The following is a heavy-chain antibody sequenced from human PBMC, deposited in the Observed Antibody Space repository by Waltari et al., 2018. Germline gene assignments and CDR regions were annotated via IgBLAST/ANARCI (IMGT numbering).Heavy chain of an antibody. CDR1: GFTFSSYA. CDR2: ISGSGGST. Sequence: EVQLLESGGGLVQPGGSLRLSCAASGFTFSSYALSCVRQAPGKGLEWVSAISGSGGSTYYADSVKGRFTISRDNSKNTLYLQMNSLRAEDTAVYYCAKLLEPYRPDILHLDAFDIWGQGTMVTVSS. D-gene: IGHD2-8*01. CDR3: AKLLEPYRPDILHLDAFDI. V-gene: IGHV3-23*01. J-gene: IGHJ3*02.